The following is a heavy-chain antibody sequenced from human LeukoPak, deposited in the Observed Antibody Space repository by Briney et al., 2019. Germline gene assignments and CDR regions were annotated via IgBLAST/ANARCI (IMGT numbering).Heavy chain of an antibody. D-gene: IGHD6-13*01. CDR2: ISSSSSYT. CDR3: ARDLGDQALIAAAGTFDY. J-gene: IGHJ4*02. CDR1: GFTFSDYY. Sequence: GGSLRLSCAASGFTFSDYYMSWIRPAPGKGLEWVSYISSSSSYTNYADSVKGRFTISRDNAKNSLYLQMNSLRAEDTAVYYCARDLGDQALIAAAGTFDYWGQGTLVTVSS. V-gene: IGHV3-11*05.